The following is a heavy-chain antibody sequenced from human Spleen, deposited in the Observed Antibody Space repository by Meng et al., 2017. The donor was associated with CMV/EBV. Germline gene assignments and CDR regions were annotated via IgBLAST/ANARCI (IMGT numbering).Heavy chain of an antibody. CDR3: ARETAGTFDY. Sequence: SEILSLTCAVYGGSFSGYYWSWIRQPPGKGLEWIGEINHSGSTNYNPSLKSRVTISVDTSKNQFSLKLSPMAAADTAVYYCARETAGTFDYWGQGTLVTVSS. CDR1: GGSFSGYY. D-gene: IGHD6-13*01. V-gene: IGHV4-34*01. J-gene: IGHJ4*02. CDR2: INHSGST.